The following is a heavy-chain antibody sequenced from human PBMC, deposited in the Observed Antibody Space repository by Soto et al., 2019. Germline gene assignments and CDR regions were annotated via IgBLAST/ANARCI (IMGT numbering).Heavy chain of an antibody. Sequence: SETLSLTCTVSGGSISSGDYYWSWIRLPPGKGLEWIGYIYYSGSTYYNPSLKSRVTISVDTSKNQFSLKLSSVTAADTAVYYCARDHSSSSPWFDPWGQGTLVTVSS. CDR1: GGSISSGDYY. V-gene: IGHV4-30-4*01. D-gene: IGHD6-6*01. J-gene: IGHJ5*02. CDR3: ARDHSSSSPWFDP. CDR2: IYYSGST.